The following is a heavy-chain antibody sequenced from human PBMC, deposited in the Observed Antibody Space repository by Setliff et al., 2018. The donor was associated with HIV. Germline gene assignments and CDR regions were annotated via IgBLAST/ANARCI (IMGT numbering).Heavy chain of an antibody. CDR3: ARDRDYDSSHLDAFDI. CDR2: IIPIFGTA. V-gene: IGHV1-69*05. Sequence: SVKVSCKASGGTFSSYAISWVRQAPGQGLEWMGGIIPIFGTANYAQKSQGRVTITTDESTSTAYMELSSLRSEDTAVYYCARDRDYDSSHLDAFDIWGQGTMVTV. J-gene: IGHJ3*02. CDR1: GGTFSSYA. D-gene: IGHD3-22*01.